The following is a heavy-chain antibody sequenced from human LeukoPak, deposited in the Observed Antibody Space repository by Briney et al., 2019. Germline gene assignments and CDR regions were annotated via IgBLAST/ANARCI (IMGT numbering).Heavy chain of an antibody. CDR1: GFTFSSYA. CDR2: ISGSGGST. Sequence: GGSLRLSCAASGFTFSSYAMSWVRQAPGKGLEWVSAISGSGGSTYYADSVKGRFTISRDNSKNTLYLQMNSLRAEDTAVYYCAKVTFVWLFSPYGMDVWGQGATVTVSS. J-gene: IGHJ6*02. CDR3: AKVTFVWLFSPYGMDV. V-gene: IGHV3-23*01. D-gene: IGHD3-9*01.